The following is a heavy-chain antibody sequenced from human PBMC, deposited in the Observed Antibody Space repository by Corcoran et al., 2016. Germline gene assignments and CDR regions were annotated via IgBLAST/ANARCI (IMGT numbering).Heavy chain of an antibody. J-gene: IGHJ4*02. CDR2: INPNSGGT. V-gene: IGHV1-2*02. D-gene: IGHD3-22*01. Sequence: QVQLVQSGAEVKKPGASVKVSCKASGYTFTGYYMHWVRQAPGQGLEWMGWINPNSGGTNYAQKFQGRVTMTRDTSISTAYMELSRVRSDDTAVYYCARRGDYYDSSGYQYYFDYWGQGTLVTVSS. CDR3: ARRGDYYDSSGYQYYFDY. CDR1: GYTFTGYY.